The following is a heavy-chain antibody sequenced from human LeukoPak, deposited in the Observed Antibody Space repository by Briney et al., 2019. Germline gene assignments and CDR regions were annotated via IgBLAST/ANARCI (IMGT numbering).Heavy chain of an antibody. D-gene: IGHD6-13*01. CDR2: IYYSGST. Sequence: SETLSLTCTVSGGSISSYYWSWIRQPPGKGLEWIWYIYYSGSTNYNPSLKSRVTISVDTSKNQFSLKLSSVTAADTAVYYCARSASPYSSSSDYYYFDYWGQGTLVTVSS. CDR1: GGSISSYY. J-gene: IGHJ4*02. CDR3: ARSASPYSSSSDYYYFDY. V-gene: IGHV4-59*01.